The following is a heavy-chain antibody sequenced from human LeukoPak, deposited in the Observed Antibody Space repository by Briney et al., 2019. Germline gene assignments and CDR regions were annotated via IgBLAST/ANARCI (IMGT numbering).Heavy chain of an antibody. V-gene: IGHV3-53*01. D-gene: IGHD2-15*01. J-gene: IGHJ4*02. Sequence: GGSLRLSCAASGFTVSNDYMSWVRQAPGKGLEWVSVIYGAGATYYADSVKGRFTISRDNAKNTLYLQMNSLRAEDTAVYYCAREAAGGLDYWGQGTLVTVSS. CDR2: IYGAGAT. CDR3: AREAAGGLDY. CDR1: GFTVSNDY.